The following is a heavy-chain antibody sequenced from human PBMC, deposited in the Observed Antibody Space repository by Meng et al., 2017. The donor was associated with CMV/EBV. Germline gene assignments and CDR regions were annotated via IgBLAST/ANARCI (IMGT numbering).Heavy chain of an antibody. CDR1: GFTFSGSA. V-gene: IGHV3-73*01. J-gene: IGHJ5*02. CDR2: IRSKANSYAT. D-gene: IGHD6-13*01. Sequence: GESLKISCAASGFTFSGSAMHWVRQASGKGLEWVGRIRSKANSYATAYAASVKGRFTISRDDSKNTAYPQMNSLKTEDTAVYYCTSRYFSSSWYWFDPWGQGTLVTVSS. CDR3: TSRYFSSSWYWFDP.